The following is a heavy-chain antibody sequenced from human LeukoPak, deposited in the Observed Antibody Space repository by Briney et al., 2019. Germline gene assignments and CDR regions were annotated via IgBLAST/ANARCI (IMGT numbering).Heavy chain of an antibody. J-gene: IGHJ5*02. CDR2: IYYSGST. V-gene: IGHV4-59*11. Sequence: SETLSLTCTVSGGSISSHYWSWIRQPPGKRLEWIGYIYYSGSTNYNPSLKSRVTISVDTSKNQFSLKLSSVTAADTAVYYCARTDILTGYYPNWFDPWGQGTLVTVSS. D-gene: IGHD3-9*01. CDR1: GGSISSHY. CDR3: ARTDILTGYYPNWFDP.